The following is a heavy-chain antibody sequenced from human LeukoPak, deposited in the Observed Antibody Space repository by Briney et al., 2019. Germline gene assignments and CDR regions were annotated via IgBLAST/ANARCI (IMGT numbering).Heavy chain of an antibody. V-gene: IGHV3-23*01. CDR2: ISGTAGIT. D-gene: IGHD3-22*01. Sequence: PGGSLRLSCAASGFTFSGYAMSWVRQAPGKGLEWVSAISGTAGITHYADSARGRFTISRDNSNSTLYLQMHSVRAEDTAVYYCAKRVDDTTGYYSPGENWGQGTLVTVSS. J-gene: IGHJ4*02. CDR1: GFTFSGYA. CDR3: AKRVDDTTGYYSPGEN.